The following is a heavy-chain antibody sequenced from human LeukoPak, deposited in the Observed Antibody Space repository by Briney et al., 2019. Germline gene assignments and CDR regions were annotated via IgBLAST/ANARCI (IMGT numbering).Heavy chain of an antibody. Sequence: PGGSLRLSCAASGFTFSSYGMHWVRQAPGKGLEWVAVIWYDGSNKYYADSVKGRFTISRDNSKNTLYLQMNSLRAEDTAVYYCAKPLPRRLIAAAGKGNYYYMDVWGKGTTVTVSS. J-gene: IGHJ6*03. CDR1: GFTFSSYG. CDR2: IWYDGSNK. CDR3: AKPLPRRLIAAAGKGNYYYMDV. V-gene: IGHV3-33*06. D-gene: IGHD6-13*01.